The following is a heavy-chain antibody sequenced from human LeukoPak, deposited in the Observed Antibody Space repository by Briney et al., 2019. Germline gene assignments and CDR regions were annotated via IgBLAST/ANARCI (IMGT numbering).Heavy chain of an antibody. CDR2: INSDGSST. CDR3: AREFRDYGGNPDY. Sequence: PEGSLRLSCAASGFTFSSYWMHWVRQAPGKGLVWVSRINSDGSSTSYADSVKGRFTISRDNAKDTLYLQMNSLRAEDTAVYYCAREFRDYGGNPDYWGQGTLVTVSS. J-gene: IGHJ4*02. D-gene: IGHD4-23*01. V-gene: IGHV3-74*01. CDR1: GFTFSSYW.